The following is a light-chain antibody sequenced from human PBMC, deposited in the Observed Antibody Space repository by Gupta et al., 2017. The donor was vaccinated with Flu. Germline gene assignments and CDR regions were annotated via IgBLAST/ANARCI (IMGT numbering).Light chain of an antibody. CDR3: QQYDSVPVA. Sequence: SLGVRATINCKSSQSLWSSSNYKYYLAWYQKKPGQPPKLLIYWASTRESGVPDRFSGSDSETDFTLTISSLQADDVAVYYCQQYDSVPVAFGQGTKLEIK. V-gene: IGKV4-1*01. J-gene: IGKJ2*01. CDR1: QSLWSSSNYKYY. CDR2: WAS.